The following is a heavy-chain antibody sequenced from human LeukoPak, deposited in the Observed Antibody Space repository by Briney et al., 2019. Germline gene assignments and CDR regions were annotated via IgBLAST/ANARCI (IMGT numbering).Heavy chain of an antibody. CDR3: ARANLYGDLIDY. Sequence: ASVKVSCKASGYTYTSYGISWVRQAPGQGLDWMGWISAYNGNTNYAQKLQGRVTMTTDTSTSTAYMELRSLRSDDTAVYYCARANLYGDLIDYWGQGTLVTVSS. D-gene: IGHD4-17*01. CDR2: ISAYNGNT. CDR1: GYTYTSYG. J-gene: IGHJ4*02. V-gene: IGHV1-18*01.